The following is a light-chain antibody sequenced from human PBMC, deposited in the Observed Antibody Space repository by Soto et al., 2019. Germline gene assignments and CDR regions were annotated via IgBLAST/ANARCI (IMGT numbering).Light chain of an antibody. J-gene: IGKJ4*01. CDR2: LGS. Sequence: IVMTQSPLSLPVTPGEPASISCRLSQSLLHSNGYTYLDWYVLKPGQSPQLLIYLGSNRASGVPGRFSGSGSGTDFTLKISRVEAEDVGIYYCMQALQTRPLTFGGGTKVEIK. CDR1: QSLLHSNGYTY. CDR3: MQALQTRPLT. V-gene: IGKV2-28*01.